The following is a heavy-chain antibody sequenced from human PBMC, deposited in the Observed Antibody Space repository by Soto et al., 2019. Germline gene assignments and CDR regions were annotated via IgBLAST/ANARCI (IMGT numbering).Heavy chain of an antibody. CDR1: GFIFDDYA. Sequence: EVQLVESGGGLVQPGRSLRLSCAAFGFIFDDYAMHWVRQAPGKGLEWVSGISWNSGRIGYADSVKGRFTISRDNAKNSLYLQMNSLRAEDTALYYCAKDRTSIAAPGTPYGMDVWGQGTTVTVSS. CDR3: AKDRTSIAAPGTPYGMDV. CDR2: ISWNSGRI. J-gene: IGHJ6*02. V-gene: IGHV3-9*01. D-gene: IGHD6-13*01.